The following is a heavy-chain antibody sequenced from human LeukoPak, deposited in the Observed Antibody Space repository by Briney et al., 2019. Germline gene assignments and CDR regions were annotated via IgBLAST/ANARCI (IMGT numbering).Heavy chain of an antibody. CDR3: ARDYLTTVRTYVEYFQH. CDR2: INPNSGGT. D-gene: IGHD4-17*01. Sequence: ASVKVSCKASGYTFTGYYMHWVRQAPGQGLEWIGRINPNSGGTNYAQKFQGRVTMTGDTSISTAYMELSRLRSDDTAVYYCARDYLTTVRTYVEYFQHWGQGTLVTVSS. V-gene: IGHV1-2*06. CDR1: GYTFTGYY. J-gene: IGHJ1*01.